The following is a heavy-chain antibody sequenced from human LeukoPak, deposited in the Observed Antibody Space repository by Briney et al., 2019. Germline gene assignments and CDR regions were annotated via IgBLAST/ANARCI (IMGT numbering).Heavy chain of an antibody. CDR2: ISGSGGST. V-gene: IGHV3-23*01. CDR3: AKAPSIVVVTAIPH. Sequence: GGSLRLSCAASGFTFSSYSMNWVRQAPGKGLEWVSAISGSGGSTYYADSVKGRFTISRDNSKNTLYLQMNSLRAEDTAVYYCAKAPSIVVVTAIPHWGQGTLVTVSS. J-gene: IGHJ1*01. D-gene: IGHD2-21*02. CDR1: GFTFSSYS.